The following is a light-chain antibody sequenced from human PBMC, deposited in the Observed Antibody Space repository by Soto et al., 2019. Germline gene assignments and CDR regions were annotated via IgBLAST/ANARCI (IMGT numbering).Light chain of an antibody. CDR3: QQYNNWPPWT. CDR2: GAS. V-gene: IGKV3-15*01. J-gene: IGKJ1*01. CDR1: QSVSSS. Sequence: EIVLTQSPGTLSLSPGERATLSCRASQSVSSSLAWYQQKPGHAPRLLIYGASTRATGIPARFSGSGSGTDFTLTISSLLSEDFAVYYCQQYNNWPPWTFGQGTKVDIK.